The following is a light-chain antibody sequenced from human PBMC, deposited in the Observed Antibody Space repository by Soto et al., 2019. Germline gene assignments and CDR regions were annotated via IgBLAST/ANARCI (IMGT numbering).Light chain of an antibody. CDR1: QSFSSSY. CDR3: QQYDTSPHT. CDR2: GPS. V-gene: IGKV3-20*01. J-gene: IGKJ1*01. Sequence: EIVLTQSPGTLSLSPGERATLSCRASQSFSSSYLAWYQQKPGQAPRLLIYGPSRRAPGIPDRFSASGSGTVFTLTITRLEPEDFALYYCQQYDTSPHTFGQGTKVEI.